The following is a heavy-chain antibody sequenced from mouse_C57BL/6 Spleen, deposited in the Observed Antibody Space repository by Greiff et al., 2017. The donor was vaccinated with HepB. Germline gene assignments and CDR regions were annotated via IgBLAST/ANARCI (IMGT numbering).Heavy chain of an antibody. CDR3: AIIYYGNFDYFDY. V-gene: IGHV1-76*01. Sequence: VQLQQSGAELVRPGASVKLSCKASGYTFTDYYINWVKQRPGQGLEWIARIYPGSGNTYYNEKFKGKATLTAEKSSSTAYMQLSSLTSEDSAVYFCAIIYYGNFDYFDYWGQGTTLTVSS. D-gene: IGHD2-1*01. CDR2: IYPGSGNT. J-gene: IGHJ2*01. CDR1: GYTFTDYY.